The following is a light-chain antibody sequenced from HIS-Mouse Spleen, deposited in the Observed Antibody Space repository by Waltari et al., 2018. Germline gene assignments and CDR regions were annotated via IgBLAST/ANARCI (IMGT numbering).Light chain of an antibody. V-gene: IGLV2-11*01. CDR2: DVS. J-gene: IGLJ1*01. CDR1: SSAVGGYNY. Sequence: QSALTQPRSVSGSPGQSVPTSCTGTSSAVGGYNYVSWYQQHPGKAPTLMIYDVSTRPSGVPDRFSGSKSGNTASLTISGLQAEDEADYYCCSYAGSYTGVFGTGTKVTVL. CDR3: CSYAGSYTGV.